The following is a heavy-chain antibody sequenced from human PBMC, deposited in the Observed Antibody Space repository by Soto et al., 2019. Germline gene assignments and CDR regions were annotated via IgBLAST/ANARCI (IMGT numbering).Heavy chain of an antibody. J-gene: IGHJ3*02. CDR2: TYYRSRWYN. D-gene: IGHD3-16*01. V-gene: IGHV6-1*01. Sequence: PSQTLSLTCVISGDSVSSNSAAWNWIRQSPSRGLEWLGRTYYRSRWYNEYAVSVKSRITLIPDTSKNQFSLQLNSVTPEDTAVYFCVRGVWSFDIWGQGSMVTVSS. CDR1: GDSVSSNSAA. CDR3: VRGVWSFDI.